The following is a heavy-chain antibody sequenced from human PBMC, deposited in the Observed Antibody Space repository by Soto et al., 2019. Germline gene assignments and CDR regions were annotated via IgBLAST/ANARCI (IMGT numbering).Heavy chain of an antibody. CDR2: IWYDGSNQ. CDR3: ARVVGGYCSGGRCYSGWLDP. Sequence: QEQLVESGGGVVQPGRPLRLSCAASGFTFSSFGMHWVRQAPGKGLEWMAVIWYDGSNQYYADSVKGRFTISRDNSKNMVYLKEDSLRVEDTAVYYCARVVGGYCSGGRCYSGWLDPWGRGTPVTVSS. D-gene: IGHD2-15*01. CDR1: GFTFSSFG. J-gene: IGHJ5*02. V-gene: IGHV3-33*01.